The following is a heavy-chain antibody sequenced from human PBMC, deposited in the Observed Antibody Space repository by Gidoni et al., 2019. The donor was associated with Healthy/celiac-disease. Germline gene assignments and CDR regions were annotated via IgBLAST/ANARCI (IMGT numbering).Heavy chain of an antibody. CDR1: GFTFSSYS. D-gene: IGHD1-26*01. CDR2: ISSSSSTI. V-gene: IGHV3-48*04. Sequence: EVQLVESGGSLVQPGGSLRLSCAASGFTFSSYSMNWVRQAPGKGLEWGSYISSSSSTIYYADSVKGRFTISRDNAKNSLYLQMNSLRAEDTAVYYCARWGGAKSYWGQGTLVTVSS. J-gene: IGHJ4*02. CDR3: ARWGGAKSY.